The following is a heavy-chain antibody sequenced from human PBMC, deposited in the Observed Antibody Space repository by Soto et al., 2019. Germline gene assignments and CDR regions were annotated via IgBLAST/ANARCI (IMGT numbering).Heavy chain of an antibody. J-gene: IGHJ4*02. CDR2: THYRSKWYN. V-gene: IGHV6-1*01. CDR1: LESVCSNRAA. CDR3: GRSVRGHGVQYFDY. Sequence: SHTLSRTCAISLESVCSNRAAWNFISQPPSRGPEWLGMTHYRSKWYNDYAVSLRSRITINPHTSKNQFSLQLNSVPPEDTAVYYCGRSVRGHGVQYFDYWGQGTLVPVS. D-gene: IGHD3-10*01.